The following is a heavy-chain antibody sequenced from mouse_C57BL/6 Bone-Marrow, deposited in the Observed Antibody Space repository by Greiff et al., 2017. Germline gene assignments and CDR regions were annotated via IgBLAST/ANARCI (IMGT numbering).Heavy chain of an antibody. CDR3: AKGYFDV. CDR2: INPYNGGT. CDR1: GYTFTDYY. V-gene: IGHV1-19*01. Sequence: EVKLEESGPVLVKPGASVKMSCKASGYTFTDYYMNWVKQSHGKSLEWIGVINPYNGGTSYNQKFKGKATLTVDKSSSTAYMELNSLTSEDSAVYYCAKGYFDVWGTGTTVTVSS. J-gene: IGHJ1*03.